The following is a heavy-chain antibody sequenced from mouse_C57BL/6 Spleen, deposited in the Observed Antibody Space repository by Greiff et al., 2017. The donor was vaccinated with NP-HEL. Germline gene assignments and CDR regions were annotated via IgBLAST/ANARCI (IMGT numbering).Heavy chain of an antibody. D-gene: IGHD4-1*02. CDR3: ARYPNSQGAMDY. CDR2: IRNKANGYTT. CDR1: GFTFTDYY. J-gene: IGHJ4*01. Sequence: EVMLVESGGGLVQPGGSLSLSCAASGFTFTDYYMSWVRQPPGKALEWLGFIRNKANGYTTEYSASVKGRFTISRDNSQSILYLQMNALRAEDSATYYCARYPNSQGAMDYWGQGTSVTVSS. V-gene: IGHV7-3*01.